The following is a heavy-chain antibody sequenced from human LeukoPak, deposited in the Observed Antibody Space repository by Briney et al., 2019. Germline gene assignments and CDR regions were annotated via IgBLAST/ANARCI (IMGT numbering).Heavy chain of an antibody. CDR1: GFTFSGYA. Sequence: GGSLRLSCAASGFTFSGYAMNWVRQAPGKGLEWVSSINASGGSTYYADSVKGRFTISRDNSKNTLYLQMNNLRAEDTAVYYCARPYNSGWYGDFDYWGQGTLVTVSS. J-gene: IGHJ4*02. CDR2: INASGGST. V-gene: IGHV3-23*01. D-gene: IGHD6-19*01. CDR3: ARPYNSGWYGDFDY.